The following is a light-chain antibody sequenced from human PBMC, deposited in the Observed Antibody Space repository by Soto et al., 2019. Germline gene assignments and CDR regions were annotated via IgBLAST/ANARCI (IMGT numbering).Light chain of an antibody. J-gene: IGLJ2*01. CDR3: SSYAGSNNVV. CDR2: DVS. V-gene: IGLV2-8*01. CDR1: SSDVGGYNY. Sequence: QSALTQPPSASGSPGQSVTISCTGTSSDVGGYNYVSWYQQHPGKAPKLMIYDVSKRPSGVPDRFSASKSGNTASLTVSGLQAEEEADYYCSSYAGSNNVVFGGGTKLTVL.